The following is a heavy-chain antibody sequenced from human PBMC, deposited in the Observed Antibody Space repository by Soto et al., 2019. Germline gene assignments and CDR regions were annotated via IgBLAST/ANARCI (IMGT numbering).Heavy chain of an antibody. V-gene: IGHV4-31*03. J-gene: IGHJ5*02. D-gene: IGHD4-17*01. CDR3: ARGRARATTVTTCWFDP. Sequence: QVQLQESGPGLVKPSQTLSLTCTVSGGSISSGGYYWSWIRQHPGKGLEWIGYIYYSGSTYYNPSLKSRVTISVDTSKNQCSLKLSSVTAAATAVYYCARGRARATTVTTCWFDPWGQGTLVTVSS. CDR2: IYYSGST. CDR1: GGSISSGGYY.